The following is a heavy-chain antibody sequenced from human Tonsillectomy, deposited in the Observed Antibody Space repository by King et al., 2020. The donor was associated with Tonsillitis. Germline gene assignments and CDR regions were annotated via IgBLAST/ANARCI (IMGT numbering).Heavy chain of an antibody. CDR1: GYTFSSYW. CDR2: IKQDGSEK. J-gene: IGHJ6*03. D-gene: IGHD3-10*01. CDR3: ARDSNGSGSYYNVFYYYYYMDV. Sequence: VQLVQSGGGLVQPGGSLRLSCAASGYTFSSYWMSWVRQAPGKGLEWVANIKQDGSEKYYVDSVKGRFTISRDNAKNSLYLQMNSLSAEDTAVYYCARDSNGSGSYYNVFYYYYYMDVWGKGTTVTVSS. V-gene: IGHV3-7*01.